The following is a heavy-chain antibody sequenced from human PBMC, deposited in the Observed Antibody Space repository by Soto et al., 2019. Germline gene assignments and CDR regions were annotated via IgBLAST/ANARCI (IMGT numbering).Heavy chain of an antibody. CDR3: ARDLRFSSTNYFDF. J-gene: IGHJ4*01. D-gene: IGHD2-8*01. CDR1: GFLFTDYY. Sequence: GGSLRLSCTASGFLFTDYYMSWIRQPPGKGLEWLAYIDGSSDYTNSADSVKGRFTISRDNAKNSVFLQMNNLRADDTAVYYCARDLRFSSTNYFDFWGRGTLFTASS. V-gene: IGHV3-11*06. CDR2: IDGSSDYT.